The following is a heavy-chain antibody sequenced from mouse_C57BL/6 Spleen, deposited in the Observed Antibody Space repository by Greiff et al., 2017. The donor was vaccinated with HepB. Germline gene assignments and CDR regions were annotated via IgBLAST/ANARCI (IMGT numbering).Heavy chain of an antibody. J-gene: IGHJ2*01. Sequence: QVQLKESGAELVRPGASVTLSCKASGYTFTDYEMHWVKQTPVHGLEWIGAIDPETGGTAYNQKFKGKAILTADKSSSTAYMELRSLTSEDSAVYYCTRGRYYYGSSYWGQGTTLTVSS. CDR1: GYTFTDYE. CDR2: IDPETGGT. CDR3: TRGRYYYGSSY. V-gene: IGHV1-15*01. D-gene: IGHD1-1*01.